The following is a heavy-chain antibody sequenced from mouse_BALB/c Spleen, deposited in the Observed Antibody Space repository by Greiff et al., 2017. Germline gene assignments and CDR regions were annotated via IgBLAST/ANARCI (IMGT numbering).Heavy chain of an antibody. CDR1: GYSITSGYY. J-gene: IGHJ4*01. Sequence: EVKLQESGPGLVKPSQSLSLTCSVTGYSITSGYYWNWIRQFPGNKLEWMGYISYDGSNNYNPSLKNRISITRDTSKNQFFLKLNSVTTEDTATYYCARGLSNYYGSSFYAMDYWGQGTSVTVSS. V-gene: IGHV3-6*02. CDR3: ARGLSNYYGSSFYAMDY. D-gene: IGHD1-1*01. CDR2: ISYDGSN.